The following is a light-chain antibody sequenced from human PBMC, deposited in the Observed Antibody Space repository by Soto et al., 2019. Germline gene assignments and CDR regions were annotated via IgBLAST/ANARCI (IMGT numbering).Light chain of an antibody. J-gene: IGKJ1*01. Sequence: DIQMTQSPSTLSASVGDRVTITCRASQSISNWLAWYQQKPGKAPKLLIYKASILESGVPSRFSGSGSGTEFTLTISSLQPDDFVTYYCQQYNGTFGQGPKVEIK. CDR2: KAS. CDR1: QSISNW. CDR3: QQYNGT. V-gene: IGKV1-5*03.